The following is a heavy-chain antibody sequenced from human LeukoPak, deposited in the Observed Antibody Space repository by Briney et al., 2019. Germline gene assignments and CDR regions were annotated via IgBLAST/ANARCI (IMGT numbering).Heavy chain of an antibody. CDR3: ARDYYGSGYGMDV. V-gene: IGHV3-7*01. Sequence: PGGSLRLSCAASGFTFSSYWMSWVRQAPGKGLEWVANIKQDGSEKYYVDSVKGRFTISRDNAKNSLYLQMNSLRAEDTAVYYCARDYYGSGYGMDVWGQGTTVTVSS. D-gene: IGHD3-10*01. CDR1: GFTFSSYW. CDR2: IKQDGSEK. J-gene: IGHJ6*02.